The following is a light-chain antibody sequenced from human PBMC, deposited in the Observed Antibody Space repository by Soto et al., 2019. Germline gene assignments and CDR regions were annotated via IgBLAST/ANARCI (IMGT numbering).Light chain of an antibody. CDR3: QQYNSWPPLT. CDR1: QSVSSN. V-gene: IGKV3-15*01. CDR2: GAS. Sequence: EIVMTQSPPTLSVSPGETATVSCRASQSVSSNLAWYQQKPGQAPRLLIYGASTGATGIPARVSGSGCGTEFALTLCSLQSEDFAVYYCQQYNSWPPLTFGGGTKVESK. J-gene: IGKJ4*01.